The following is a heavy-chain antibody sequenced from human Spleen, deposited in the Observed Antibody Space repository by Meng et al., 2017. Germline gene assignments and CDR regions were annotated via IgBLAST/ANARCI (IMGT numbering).Heavy chain of an antibody. Sequence: QVQLQESGPGLVRPSETLSLTCTVSGGSFSDYYWSWIRQPPGKGLEWIGEINHSGSTNYNPSLESRATISVETSQNKLSLKLSSVTAADSAVYYCARGPTTVAHDFDYWGQGTLVTVSS. CDR3: ARGPTTVAHDFDY. CDR1: GGSFSDYY. D-gene: IGHD4-11*01. J-gene: IGHJ4*02. V-gene: IGHV4-34*01. CDR2: INHSGST.